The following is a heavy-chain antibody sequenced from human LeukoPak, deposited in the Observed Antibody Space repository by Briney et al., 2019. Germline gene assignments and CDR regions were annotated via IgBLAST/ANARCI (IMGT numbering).Heavy chain of an antibody. V-gene: IGHV4-39*01. D-gene: IGHD1/OR15-1a*01. CDR3: ARNIDD. Sequence: SETLSLTCTVSGGSISSSSYYWGWIRQPPGKGLEGIGIIFYPGSTYYKPSLKSRCTISVDTSKNQFSLKLSSVTAADTAVYYCARNIDDWGQGTLVTVSS. J-gene: IGHJ4*02. CDR2: IFYPGST. CDR1: GGSISSSSYY.